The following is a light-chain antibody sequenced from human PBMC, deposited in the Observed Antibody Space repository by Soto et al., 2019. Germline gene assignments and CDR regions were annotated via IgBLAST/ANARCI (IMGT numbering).Light chain of an antibody. CDR3: QQYGSSYT. CDR2: GAS. CDR1: QSVSSSY. Sequence: EIVLTQSPGTLSLSPGERATLSCRASQSVSSSYLAWYQQKPGQAPRLLIYGASSRATGIPGRFSGSWSGTDFTLTISRLEPEDFAVYYCQQYGSSYTFGQGTKLEIK. V-gene: IGKV3-20*01. J-gene: IGKJ2*01.